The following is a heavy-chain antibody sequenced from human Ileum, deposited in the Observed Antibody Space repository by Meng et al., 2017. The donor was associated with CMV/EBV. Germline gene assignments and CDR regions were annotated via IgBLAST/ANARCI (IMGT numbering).Heavy chain of an antibody. V-gene: IGHV3-23*01. CDR3: ARGRTTGYFDY. Sequence: GESLKISCEASGFPFSTFAMSWARQAPGKGLEWVSTISDSAHRTHYADSVRGRFTISRDNSKNTLYLQMNSLRAEDSAVYSCARGRTTGYFDYWGQGTLVTVSS. D-gene: IGHD1-7*01. J-gene: IGHJ4*02. CDR1: GFPFSTFA. CDR2: ISDSAHRT.